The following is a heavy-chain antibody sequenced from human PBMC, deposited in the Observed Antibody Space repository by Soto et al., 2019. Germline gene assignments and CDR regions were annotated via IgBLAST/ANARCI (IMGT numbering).Heavy chain of an antibody. Sequence: GGSLRLSCAASGFTFSAYGMHLVRQAPGKGLEWMALISYDGSNKYYADSVKGRFTISRDNSKNTLYLQMNSLRAEDTAVYYCARDNKVLRFLEWSHTYYYYYGMDVWGQGTTVTVSS. V-gene: IGHV3-30*05. CDR2: ISYDGSNK. J-gene: IGHJ6*02. CDR3: ARDNKVLRFLEWSHTYYYYYGMDV. D-gene: IGHD3-3*01. CDR1: GFTFSAYG.